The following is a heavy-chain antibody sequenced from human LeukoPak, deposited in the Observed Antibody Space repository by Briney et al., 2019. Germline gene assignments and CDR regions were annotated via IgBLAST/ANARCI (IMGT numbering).Heavy chain of an antibody. Sequence: PSETLSLTCAVYGGSFSGYYWSWIRQPPGKGLEWIGEINHSGSTNYNPSLKSRVTISVDTSKNQFSLKLSSVTAADTAVYYCARGDFWSGYRSDYWGQGTLVTVSS. CDR2: INHSGST. J-gene: IGHJ4*02. CDR3: ARGDFWSGYRSDY. V-gene: IGHV4-34*01. D-gene: IGHD3-3*01. CDR1: GGSFSGYY.